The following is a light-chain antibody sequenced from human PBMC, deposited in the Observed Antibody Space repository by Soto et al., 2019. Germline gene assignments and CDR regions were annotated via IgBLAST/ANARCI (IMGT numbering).Light chain of an antibody. CDR2: DAS. J-gene: IGKJ1*01. CDR1: QSISSW. CDR3: QQYNSYSRT. V-gene: IGKV1-5*01. Sequence: DIKIRQSPSTLSAYVGDRVTITCRASQSISSWLAWYQQKPGKPPKLLIYDASSLESGVPSRFSGSGSWTECTLTISRLQPDDVETYYCQQYNSYSRTFGQGTKVDI.